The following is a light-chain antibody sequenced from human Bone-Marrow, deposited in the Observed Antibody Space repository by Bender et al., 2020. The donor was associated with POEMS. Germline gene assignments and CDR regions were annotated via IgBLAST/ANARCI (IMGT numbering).Light chain of an antibody. CDR1: GSNIGGYP. CDR3: VAWDASLNGWV. V-gene: IGLV1-44*01. CDR2: TNN. J-gene: IGLJ3*02. Sequence: QSVLTQPPSVSGTPGQRVTISCSGSGSNIGGYPVNWYQQLPGTAPRLLIYTNNERPSGVPDRFSGSKSGNTASLTISGLQSDDEAIYFCVAWDASLNGWVFGGGTKLTVL.